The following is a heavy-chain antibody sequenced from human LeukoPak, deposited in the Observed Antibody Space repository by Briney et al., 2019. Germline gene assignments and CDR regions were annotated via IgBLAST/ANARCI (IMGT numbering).Heavy chain of an antibody. CDR2: IYHCGST. J-gene: IGHJ2*01. Sequence: ASQTLSLTCAVSGGSISSGGYSWSWIRQPPGKGLEWIGDIYHCGSTYYNPSLKIRVTISLDRSKNHFSLKLSSVTAADTAVYYCARVRDYGCNSVNWYFDLWGRGTLVTVSS. V-gene: IGHV4-30-2*01. D-gene: IGHD4-23*01. CDR1: GGSISSGGYS. CDR3: ARVRDYGCNSVNWYFDL.